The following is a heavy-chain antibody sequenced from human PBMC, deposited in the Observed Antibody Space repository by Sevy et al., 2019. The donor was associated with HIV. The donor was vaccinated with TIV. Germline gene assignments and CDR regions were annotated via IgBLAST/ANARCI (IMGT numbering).Heavy chain of an antibody. CDR1: GYTFNTYD. CDR2: MTPNSGDT. V-gene: IGHV1-8*01. J-gene: IGHJ4*02. CDR3: ARNKYATGDLDY. Sequence: ASVKVSCKASGYTFNTYDINWVRQAPGQGLEWVGWMTPNSGDTGYAQNFQGRVTLTRETSTNTAYMELISLSSDDTAVYYCARNKYATGDLDYWGQGTLVTVSS. D-gene: IGHD2-21*01.